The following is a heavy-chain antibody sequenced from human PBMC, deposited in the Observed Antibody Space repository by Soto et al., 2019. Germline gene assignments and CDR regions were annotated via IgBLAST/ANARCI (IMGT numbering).Heavy chain of an antibody. J-gene: IGHJ6*02. CDR3: ARAGTAMVLYYYYYGMDV. CDR1: GVSFSSYS. CDR2: ISSSSSYI. Sequence: PGWCLRLSCAASGVSFSSYSMNWVRQAPGKGLEWVSSISSSSSYIYYADSVKGRFTISRDNAKNSLYLQMNSLRAEDTAVYYCARAGTAMVLYYYYYGMDVWGQGTTVTVSS. D-gene: IGHD5-18*01. V-gene: IGHV3-21*01.